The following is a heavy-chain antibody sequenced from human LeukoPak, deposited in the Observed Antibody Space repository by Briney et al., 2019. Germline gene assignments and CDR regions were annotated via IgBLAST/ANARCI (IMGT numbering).Heavy chain of an antibody. D-gene: IGHD5-18*01. V-gene: IGHV4-59*01. CDR1: GGSISSYY. CDR3: ARGARGYSYGHFDY. CDR2: IYYSGST. J-gene: IGHJ4*02. Sequence: KSSETLSLTCTVSGGSISSYYWSWIRQPPGKGLEWIGYIYYSGSTNYNPSLKSRVTISVDTSKNQFSLRLSSVTAADTAVYYRARGARGYSYGHFDYCGQGTLVPVSS.